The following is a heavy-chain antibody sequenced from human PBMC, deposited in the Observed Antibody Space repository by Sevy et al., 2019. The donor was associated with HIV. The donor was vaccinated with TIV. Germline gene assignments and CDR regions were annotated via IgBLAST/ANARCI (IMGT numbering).Heavy chain of an antibody. V-gene: IGHV1-2*06. CDR3: AGEGMTADAFDI. CDR1: GYTFTDYY. D-gene: IGHD1-20*01. CDR2: NNPNGGGT. J-gene: IGHJ3*02. Sequence: ASVKVSCKASGYTFTDYYLHWVRQAPGQGLEWMGRNNPNGGGTSSAQNFQVRVTMTRDTSISTAYMELSRLRSDDTAVYYCAGEGMTADAFDIWGQGTMVTVSS.